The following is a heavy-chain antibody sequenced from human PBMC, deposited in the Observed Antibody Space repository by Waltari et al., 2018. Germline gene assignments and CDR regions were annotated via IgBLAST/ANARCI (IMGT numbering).Heavy chain of an antibody. Sequence: QVQLQESGPGLVKPSQTLSLTCPVSGGSISSGGYYWSWIRQHPGKGLEWIGYIYYRGSTYYNPSLKSRVTISVDTSKNQFSLKLSSVTAADTAVYYWARATPQLGYYFDYWGQGTLVTVSS. CDR3: ARATPQLGYYFDY. D-gene: IGHD6-6*01. V-gene: IGHV4-31*03. CDR2: IYYRGST. CDR1: GGSISSGGYY. J-gene: IGHJ4*02.